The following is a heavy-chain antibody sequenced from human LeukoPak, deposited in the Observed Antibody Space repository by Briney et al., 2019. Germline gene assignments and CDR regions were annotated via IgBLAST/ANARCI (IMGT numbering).Heavy chain of an antibody. CDR2: FDPEDGET. J-gene: IGHJ3*02. D-gene: IGHD6-13*01. CDR3: ATVRIAAAYRAAFDI. Sequence: ASVKVSCKVSGYTLTELSMHWVRQAPGKGLEWMGGFDPEDGETIYAQKFQGRVTMTEDTSTDTAYMELSSLRSEDTAVYYCATVRIAAAYRAAFDIWGQGTMVTVSS. CDR1: GYTLTELS. V-gene: IGHV1-24*01.